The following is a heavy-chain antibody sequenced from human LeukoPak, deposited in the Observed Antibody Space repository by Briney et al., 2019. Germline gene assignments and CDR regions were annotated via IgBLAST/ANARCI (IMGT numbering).Heavy chain of an antibody. D-gene: IGHD4-23*01. CDR1: GFTFTSSA. J-gene: IGHJ3*02. Sequence: TSVKVSCKASGFTFTSSAMQWVRQARGQRLEWIGWIVVGSGNTNYAQKFQERVTITRDMSTSTAYMELSSLRSEDTAVYYCAAADYGGNSKWGRVDAFDIWGQGTMVTVSS. V-gene: IGHV1-58*02. CDR3: AAADYGGNSKWGRVDAFDI. CDR2: IVVGSGNT.